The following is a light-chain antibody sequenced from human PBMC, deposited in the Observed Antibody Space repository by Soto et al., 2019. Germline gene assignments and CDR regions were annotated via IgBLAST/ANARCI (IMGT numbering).Light chain of an antibody. J-gene: IGLJ3*02. Sequence: QPVLTQPASVSGSPGQSITISCTGTSSDVGAYNYVSWYQLHPDKAPKLMIYEVNNRPSGVSDRFSGSKSGNTASLTISGLQAEDEADYYCSSYTRTSTLVFGGGTKVTVL. V-gene: IGLV2-14*01. CDR2: EVN. CDR3: SSYTRTSTLV. CDR1: SSDVGAYNY.